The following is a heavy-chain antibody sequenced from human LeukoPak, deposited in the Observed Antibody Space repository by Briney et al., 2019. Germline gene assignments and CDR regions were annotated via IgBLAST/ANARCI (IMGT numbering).Heavy chain of an antibody. CDR1: GYSFSNYA. CDR3: AKDLEAAALYYYYYMDV. J-gene: IGHJ6*03. V-gene: IGHV3-23*01. D-gene: IGHD6-13*01. CDR2: ISGSSGDST. Sequence: GESLKISCKGSGYSFSNYAMSWVRQAPGKGLDWVSAISGSSGDSTYYADSVKGRFTISRDNSKNTLYLQMNSLRAEDTAVYYCAKDLEAAALYYYYYMDVWGKGTTVTVSS.